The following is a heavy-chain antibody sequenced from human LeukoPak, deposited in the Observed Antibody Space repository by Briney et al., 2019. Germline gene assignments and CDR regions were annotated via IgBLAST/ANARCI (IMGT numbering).Heavy chain of an antibody. Sequence: GGSLRLSCETSGFTFRNYGMHWVRQAPGKGLDWVAVIWYDESKKYYADSVKGRFTISRDNTKNSLYLQMNSLRAEDAAVYYCATYDFWSGYGLGNWGQGTLVTVSS. V-gene: IGHV3-33*03. D-gene: IGHD3-3*01. CDR3: ATYDFWSGYGLGN. J-gene: IGHJ4*02. CDR2: IWYDESKK. CDR1: GFTFRNYG.